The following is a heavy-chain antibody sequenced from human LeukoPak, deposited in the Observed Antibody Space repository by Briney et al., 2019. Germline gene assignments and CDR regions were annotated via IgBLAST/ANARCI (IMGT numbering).Heavy chain of an antibody. J-gene: IGHJ4*02. V-gene: IGHV1-69*04. D-gene: IGHD4-23*01. CDR3: ARDADSTLDYGGNSGGGSDY. Sequence: ASVKVSCKASGGTFSSYAISWVRQAPGQGLEWMERIIPIFGIANYAQKFQGRVTITADKSTSTAYMELSSLRSEDTAVYYCARDADSTLDYGGNSGGGSDYWGQGTLVTVSS. CDR2: IIPIFGIA. CDR1: GGTFSSYA.